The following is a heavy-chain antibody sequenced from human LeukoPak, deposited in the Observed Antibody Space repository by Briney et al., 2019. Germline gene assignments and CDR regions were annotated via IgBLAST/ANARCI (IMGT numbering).Heavy chain of an antibody. J-gene: IGHJ3*02. D-gene: IGHD3-22*01. Sequence: SVKVSCKASGGTFSSYAISWVRQAPGQGLEWMGRIIPIFGTANYAQKFQGRVTITTDESTSTAYMELSSLRSEDAAVYYCARRTPISYDSSGYGDAFDIWGQGTMVTVSS. CDR3: ARRTPISYDSSGYGDAFDI. CDR1: GGTFSSYA. CDR2: IIPIFGTA. V-gene: IGHV1-69*05.